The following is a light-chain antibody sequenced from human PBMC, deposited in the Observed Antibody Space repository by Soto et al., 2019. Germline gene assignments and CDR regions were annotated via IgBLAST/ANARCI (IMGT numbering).Light chain of an antibody. Sequence: EVVLTQSPGTLSLSPVERATLSCRSSQSVSSKYVAWYQHIPGQTPRLLIYGASSRATGIPDRFSGSGSGTDFTLTISRLEPEDFAVYYCQQHGSSPWMFGQGTKVDI. CDR1: QSVSSKY. CDR3: QQHGSSPWM. CDR2: GAS. V-gene: IGKV3-20*01. J-gene: IGKJ1*01.